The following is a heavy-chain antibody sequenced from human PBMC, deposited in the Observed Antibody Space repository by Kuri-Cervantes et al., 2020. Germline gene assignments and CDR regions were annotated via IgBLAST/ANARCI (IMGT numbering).Heavy chain of an antibody. CDR1: GGSFSTYY. V-gene: IGHV4-34*01. CDR2: TNHRGRI. Sequence: SETLSLICAVYGGSFSTYYWSWIRQPPGKGLEWIGETNHRGRINYNPSLKSRVTISVDTSKNQFSLKLSSVTAADTAMYYCARQSRWGRANYFDYWGQGTLVTVSS. D-gene: IGHD7-27*01. CDR3: ARQSRWGRANYFDY. J-gene: IGHJ4*02.